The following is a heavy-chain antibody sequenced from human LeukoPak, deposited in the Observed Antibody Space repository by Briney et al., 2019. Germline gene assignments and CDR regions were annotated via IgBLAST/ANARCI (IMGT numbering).Heavy chain of an antibody. Sequence: SVKVSCKASGGTFSSYAISWVRQAPGQGLEWVGRIIPILGIANYAQKFQGRVTITADKSTSTAYMELSSLRSEDTAVYYCARDGWDYYGSRGFDPWGQGTLVTVSS. J-gene: IGHJ5*02. D-gene: IGHD3-10*01. CDR2: IIPILGIA. CDR1: GGTFSSYA. CDR3: ARDGWDYYGSRGFDP. V-gene: IGHV1-69*04.